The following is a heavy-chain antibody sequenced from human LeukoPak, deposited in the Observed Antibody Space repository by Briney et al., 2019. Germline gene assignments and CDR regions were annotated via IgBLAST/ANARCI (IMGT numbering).Heavy chain of an antibody. CDR1: GDSIRSSY. Sequence: SETLSLTSTVSGDSIRSSYWSWIRQPPGKGLEWIGYIYYSGSTNYNPSLDSRVTISVDTSKIQLSLKLTSVTAADTAVYYCARHGPTSYYFDYWGQGTLVTVYS. D-gene: IGHD6-6*01. CDR2: IYYSGST. J-gene: IGHJ4*02. CDR3: ARHGPTSYYFDY. V-gene: IGHV4-59*08.